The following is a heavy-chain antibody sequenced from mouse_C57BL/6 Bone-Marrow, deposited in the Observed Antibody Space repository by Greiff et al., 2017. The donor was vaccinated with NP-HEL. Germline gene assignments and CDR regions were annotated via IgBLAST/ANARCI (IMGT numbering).Heavy chain of an antibody. J-gene: IGHJ1*03. CDR1: GFTFSDYG. CDR3: AKYYYGSSYGYFEV. Sequence: EVQLVESGGGLVKPGGSLKLSCAASGFTFSDYGMHWVRQAPEKGLEWVAYISSGSSTNYYADTVKGRFTISRDNAKNTLFLQKTSLRSEDAAMYYCAKYYYGSSYGYFEVWGTGTTVTVSS. D-gene: IGHD1-1*01. V-gene: IGHV5-17*01. CDR2: ISSGSSTN.